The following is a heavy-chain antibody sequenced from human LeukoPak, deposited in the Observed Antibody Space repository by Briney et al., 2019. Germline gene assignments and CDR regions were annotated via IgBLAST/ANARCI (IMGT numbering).Heavy chain of an antibody. CDR1: GFTFSSYA. V-gene: IGHV3-64*01. CDR2: ISSNGGST. Sequence: GGSLRLSCAASGFTFSSYAMHWVRQAPGKGLEYVSAISSNGGSTYYANSVKGRFTISRDNSKNTLYLQMGSLRAEDMAVYYCARETFYDILTGYYIYYGMDVWGQGTTVTVSS. CDR3: ARETFYDILTGYYIYYGMDV. D-gene: IGHD3-9*01. J-gene: IGHJ6*02.